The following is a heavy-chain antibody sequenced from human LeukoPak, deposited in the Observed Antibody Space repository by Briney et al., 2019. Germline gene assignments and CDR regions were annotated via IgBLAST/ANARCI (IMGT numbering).Heavy chain of an antibody. CDR3: ARDSAFRGGYYEY. D-gene: IGHD3-3*01. V-gene: IGHV3-48*02. J-gene: IGHJ4*02. CDR2: ISSSSSSI. CDR1: GFTFSSYS. Sequence: PGGSLRLSCVASGFTFSSYSINWVRQAPGKGLEWVSYISSSSSSIYYAASVKGRFTISRDNAKNSLYLQMNSLRDDDTALYYCARDSAFRGGYYEYWGQGTLVTVSS.